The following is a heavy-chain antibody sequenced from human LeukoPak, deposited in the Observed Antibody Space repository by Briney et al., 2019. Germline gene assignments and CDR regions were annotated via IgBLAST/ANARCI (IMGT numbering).Heavy chain of an antibody. J-gene: IGHJ4*02. CDR2: ISTSGTTT. V-gene: IGHV3-48*03. CDR3: ARDEVGATTEFDY. D-gene: IGHD1-26*01. CDR1: GFTFSSYE. Sequence: GGSLRLSCAVSGFTFSSYEMNWVRQVPGKGLEWVSYISTSGTTTFYADSVKGRFTISRDNAKNSLYLQMNSLRAEDTAVYYCARDEVGATTEFDYWGQGTLVTVSS.